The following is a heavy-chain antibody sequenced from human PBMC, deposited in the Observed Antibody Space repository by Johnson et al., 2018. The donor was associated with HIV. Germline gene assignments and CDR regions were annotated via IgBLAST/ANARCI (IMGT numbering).Heavy chain of an antibody. J-gene: IGHJ3*02. CDR2: ISYDGSNK. CDR3: PREKLDSSGYYEAFDI. CDR1: GFTFSSYA. V-gene: IGHV3-30*10. Sequence: VQLVESGGGVVQPGRSLRLSCAASGFTFSSYAMHWVRQAPGKGLEWVAVISYDGSNKYYTDSVKGRFTISRDNSKNTLYLQMNSLRVEDTAVYYCPREKLDSSGYYEAFDILGQGTMVTVSS. D-gene: IGHD3-22*01.